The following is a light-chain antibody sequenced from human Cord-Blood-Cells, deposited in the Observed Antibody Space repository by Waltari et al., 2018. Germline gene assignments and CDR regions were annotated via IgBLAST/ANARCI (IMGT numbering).Light chain of an antibody. J-gene: IGLJ3*02. Sequence: QYALTQPASVSGSPVQSITITCPGTRSDLGCYILALWYQQHPGKAPKSMIYEGGKRPSGVSNRLSGSKSCNTDSLTISGLQAEDEADYYCCSYAGSWVFGGGTKLTVL. CDR3: CSYAGSWV. CDR2: EGG. CDR1: RSDLGCYIL. V-gene: IGLV2-23*01.